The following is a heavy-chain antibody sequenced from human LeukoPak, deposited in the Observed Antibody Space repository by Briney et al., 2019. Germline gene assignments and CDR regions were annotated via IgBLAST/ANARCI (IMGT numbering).Heavy chain of an antibody. J-gene: IGHJ3*02. D-gene: IGHD3-3*01. CDR1: GFTFSSYG. CDR3: ARGFFDVFDI. Sequence: GGSLRLSCAASGFTFSSYGMHWVRQAPGKGLEWVAFIWYDGSNVYYADSVKGRFTFSRDNSENTLYLQMNSLRADDTAVYYCARGFFDVFDIWGQGTMVTVSS. CDR2: IWYDGSNV. V-gene: IGHV3-33*01.